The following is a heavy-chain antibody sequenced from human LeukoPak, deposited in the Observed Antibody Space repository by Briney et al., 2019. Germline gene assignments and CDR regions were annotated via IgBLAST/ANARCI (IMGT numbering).Heavy chain of an antibody. CDR2: IKYDGSEV. Sequence: GGSLRLSCAASGYPFSTYWITWVRQAPGKGLEWVANIKYDGSEVNYVDSVKGRFTISRDNAENSLFLQMNSLRVEDTAIYYCTRDLGLTGYDLLDYWGQGTLVTVSS. V-gene: IGHV3-7*01. J-gene: IGHJ4*02. D-gene: IGHD5-12*01. CDR3: TRDLGLTGYDLLDY. CDR1: GYPFSTYW.